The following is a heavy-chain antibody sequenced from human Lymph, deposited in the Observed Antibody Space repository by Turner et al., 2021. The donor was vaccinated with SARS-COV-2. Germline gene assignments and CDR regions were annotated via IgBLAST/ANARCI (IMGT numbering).Heavy chain of an antibody. CDR2: FFYSGST. V-gene: IGHV4-39*01. CDR3: GVGPTRWYFQH. D-gene: IGHD1-26*01. CDR1: VGSISSSSYY. Sequence: QLQLQESCPGLVMPAETLCLTCTVSVGSISSSSYYWGWIRQPPWKGLEWIGNFFYSGSTYYNPSLKSRVTISEDTSKYQFSLMLTSVTAADTAVYYCGVGPTRWYFQHWGQGTLVTVSS. J-gene: IGHJ1*01.